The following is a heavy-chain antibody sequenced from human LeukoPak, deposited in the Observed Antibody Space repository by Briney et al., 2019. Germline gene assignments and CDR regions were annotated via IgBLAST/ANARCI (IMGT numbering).Heavy chain of an antibody. CDR1: GFTFSSYW. CDR3: AREDIVVVPAATYWYFDL. D-gene: IGHD2-2*01. Sequence: GGSLGLSCAASGFTFSSYWMSWVRQAPGKGLEWVANIKQDGSEKYYVDSVKGRFTISRDNAKNSLYLQMNSLRAEDTAVYYCAREDIVVVPAATYWYFDLWGRGTLVTVSS. J-gene: IGHJ2*01. CDR2: IKQDGSEK. V-gene: IGHV3-7*01.